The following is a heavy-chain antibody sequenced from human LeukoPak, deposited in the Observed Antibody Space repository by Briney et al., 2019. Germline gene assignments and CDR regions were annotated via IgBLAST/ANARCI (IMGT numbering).Heavy chain of an antibody. CDR3: ARDDTRGEDIVVVVAALDY. D-gene: IGHD2-15*01. J-gene: IGHJ4*02. CDR1: GFTFSSYG. V-gene: IGHV3-30*03. Sequence: GSLRLSCAASGFTFSSYGMHWVRQAPGKGLEWVAVISFDGSNKYYADSVKGRFTISRDNSKNTLYLQMNSLRAEDTAVYYCARDDTRGEDIVVVVAALDYWGQGTLVTVSS. CDR2: ISFDGSNK.